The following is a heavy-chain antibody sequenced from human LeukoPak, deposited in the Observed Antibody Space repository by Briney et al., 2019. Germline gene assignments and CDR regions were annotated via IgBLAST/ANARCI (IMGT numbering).Heavy chain of an antibody. V-gene: IGHV3-9*03. J-gene: IGHJ3*02. CDR1: GFTFDDYA. CDR2: ISWNSGSI. Sequence: GGSLRLSCAASGFTFDDYAMHWVRQAPGKGLEWVSGISWNSGSIGYADSVKGRFTISRDNAKNSLHLQMNSLRAEDMALYYCAKDHYGDYQMAFDIWGQGTMVTVSS. D-gene: IGHD4-17*01. CDR3: AKDHYGDYQMAFDI.